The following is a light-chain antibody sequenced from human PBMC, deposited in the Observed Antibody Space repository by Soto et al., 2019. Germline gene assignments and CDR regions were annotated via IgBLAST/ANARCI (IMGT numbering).Light chain of an antibody. J-gene: IGKJ2*01. CDR2: GAS. V-gene: IGKV3-20*01. CDR1: QSVSSNF. CDR3: QQYGTSLPYT. Sequence: EIVLTQSPDTLSLSPGERASLSCRASQSVSSNFLAWYQQKPGQSPRLLIYGASSMATGIPDRFSGSGSGADFTLTISRLEPEDVAVYYCQQYGTSLPYTFGQGTKLESK.